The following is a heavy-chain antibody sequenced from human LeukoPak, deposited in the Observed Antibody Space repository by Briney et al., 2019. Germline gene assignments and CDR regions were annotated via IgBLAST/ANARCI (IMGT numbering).Heavy chain of an antibody. D-gene: IGHD3-10*01. J-gene: IGHJ4*02. Sequence: GGFLRLSCAASGFTFSSYGMHWVRQAPGKGLEWVAVIWYDGSNKYYADSVKGRFTISRDNSKNTLYLQMNSLRAEDTAVYYCARDLFVTSPSGFGYWGQGTLVTVSS. CDR1: GFTFSSYG. V-gene: IGHV3-33*01. CDR2: IWYDGSNK. CDR3: ARDLFVTSPSGFGY.